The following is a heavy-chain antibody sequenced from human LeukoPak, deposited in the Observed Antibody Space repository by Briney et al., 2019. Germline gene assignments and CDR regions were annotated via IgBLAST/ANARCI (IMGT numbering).Heavy chain of an antibody. J-gene: IGHJ4*02. CDR3: AKARVTYCGGDCYFDS. CDR2: ISGSGGST. Sequence: GGSLRLSCAASGFTFSTYAMSWVRQAPGKGREWVSAISGSGGSTHYADSVKGRFTISRDNSKNTVYLQMNSLRAEDTAVYYCAKARVTYCGGDCYFDSWGQGTLVTVSS. CDR1: GFTFSTYA. V-gene: IGHV3-23*01. D-gene: IGHD2-21*02.